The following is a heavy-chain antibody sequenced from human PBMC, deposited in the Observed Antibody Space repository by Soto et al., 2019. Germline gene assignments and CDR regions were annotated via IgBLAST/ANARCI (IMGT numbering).Heavy chain of an antibody. CDR3: ARDTVTTSDDAFDI. V-gene: IGHV4-59*01. CDR2: VYYSGST. J-gene: IGHJ3*02. Sequence: WTWIRQPPGKRLEWIGYVYYSGSTNYNPSLKSRATISVDMSKNQFSLKLSSVTAADTAVYYCARDTVTTSDDAFDIWGQGTMVTVSS. D-gene: IGHD4-17*01.